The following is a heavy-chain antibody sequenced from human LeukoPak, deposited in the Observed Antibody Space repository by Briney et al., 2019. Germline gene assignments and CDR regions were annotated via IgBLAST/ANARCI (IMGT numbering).Heavy chain of an antibody. CDR1: GFTFSSYG. Sequence: PGGSLRLSCAASGFTFSSYGMHWVRQAPGKGLEWVAVIWYDGSNKYYADSVKGRFTISRENSKNTLYLEMNSLRAEDTAVYYCARLRGSGWYIDYWGQGTLVTVAS. V-gene: IGHV3-33*01. J-gene: IGHJ4*02. CDR3: ARLRGSGWYIDY. CDR2: IWYDGSNK. D-gene: IGHD6-19*01.